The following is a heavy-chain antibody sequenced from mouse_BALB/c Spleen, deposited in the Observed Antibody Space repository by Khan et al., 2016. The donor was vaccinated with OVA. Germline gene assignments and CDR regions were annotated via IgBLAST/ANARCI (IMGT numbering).Heavy chain of an antibody. CDR1: GYSITSGYA. V-gene: IGHV3-2*02. Sequence: EVQLQESGPGLVKPSQSLSLTCTVTGYSITSGYAWNWIRQFPGNKLEWMCYISDSFTSSYNPSLSRRISITRDTSKNPFFLQLNSVTTAATATFYCAKKNYYGYAMDYWGQGTSVTVSS. CDR2: ISDSFTS. D-gene: IGHD1-1*01. J-gene: IGHJ4*01. CDR3: AKKNYYGYAMDY.